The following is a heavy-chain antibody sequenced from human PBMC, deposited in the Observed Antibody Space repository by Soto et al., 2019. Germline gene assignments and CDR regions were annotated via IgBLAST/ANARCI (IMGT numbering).Heavy chain of an antibody. Sequence: SVKVSCKASGGTFSSYAISWVRQAPGQGLEWMGGIIPIFGTANYAQKFQGRVTITADESTSTAYMELSSLRSEDTAVYYCARDDSGFSGSHYIDYFNYWGQGALVTVSS. J-gene: IGHJ4*02. V-gene: IGHV1-69*13. CDR3: ARDDSGFSGSHYIDYFNY. CDR1: GGTFSSYA. D-gene: IGHD1-26*01. CDR2: IIPIFGTA.